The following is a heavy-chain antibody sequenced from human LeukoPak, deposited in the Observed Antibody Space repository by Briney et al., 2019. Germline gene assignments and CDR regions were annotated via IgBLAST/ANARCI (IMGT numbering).Heavy chain of an antibody. J-gene: IGHJ1*01. CDR3: ARDREHGAYGYFQH. Sequence: PGGSLRLSCAASGFTFSSYAMHWVRQAPGKGLEWVAVISYDGSNKYYADSAKGRFTISRDNSKNTLYLQMNSLRAEDTAVYYCARDREHGAYGYFQHWGQGTLVTVSS. CDR1: GFTFSSYA. V-gene: IGHV3-30*04. CDR2: ISYDGSNK. D-gene: IGHD4-17*01.